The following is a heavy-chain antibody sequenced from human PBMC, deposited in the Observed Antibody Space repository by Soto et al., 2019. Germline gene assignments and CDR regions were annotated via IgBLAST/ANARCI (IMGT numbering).Heavy chain of an antibody. Sequence: QVQLVQSGAEVKKPGSSVKVSCKASGGTFSSYAISWVRQAPGQGLEWMGGIIPIFGTANYAQKFQGRVTITADESMSTAYMELSSLRSEDTAVYYCARGGTGYGDYVGNYWGQGTLVTVSS. CDR3: ARGGTGYGDYVGNY. CDR2: IIPIFGTA. D-gene: IGHD4-17*01. J-gene: IGHJ4*02. V-gene: IGHV1-69*12. CDR1: GGTFSSYA.